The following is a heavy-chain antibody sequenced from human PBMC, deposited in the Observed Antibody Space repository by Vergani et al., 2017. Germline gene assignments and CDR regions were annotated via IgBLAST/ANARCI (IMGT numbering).Heavy chain of an antibody. J-gene: IGHJ6*02. Sequence: EVQLVESGGGLVKPGGSLRLSCAASGFTFSSYSMNWVRQAPGKGLEWVSSISSSSSYIYYADSVKGRFTISRDNAKNSLYLQMNSLRAEDTAVYYCARDSCSSTSCLYYYYYGMDVWGQGTTVTVSS. CDR2: ISSSSSYI. CDR3: ARDSCSSTSCLYYYYYGMDV. D-gene: IGHD2-2*01. V-gene: IGHV3-21*01. CDR1: GFTFSSYS.